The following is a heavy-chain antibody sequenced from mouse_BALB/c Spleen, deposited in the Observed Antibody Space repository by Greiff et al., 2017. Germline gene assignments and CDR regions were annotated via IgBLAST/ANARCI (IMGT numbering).Heavy chain of an antibody. Sequence: EVKLVESGGGLVKPGGSLKLSCAASGFTFSSYAMSWVRQTPEKRLEWVASISSGGSTYYPDSVKGRFTISRDNARNILYLQMSSLRSEDTAMYYCAREGGSSYGDWYFDVWGEGTTVTVSS. D-gene: IGHD1-1*01. CDR1: GFTFSSYA. J-gene: IGHJ1*01. V-gene: IGHV5-6-5*01. CDR2: ISSGGST. CDR3: AREGGSSYGDWYFDV.